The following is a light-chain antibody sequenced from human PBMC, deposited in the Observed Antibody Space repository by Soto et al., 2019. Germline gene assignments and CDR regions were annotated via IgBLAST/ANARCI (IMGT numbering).Light chain of an antibody. J-gene: IGLJ1*01. CDR1: SSDVGAYKY. Sequence: QSVLTQPASVSGSPGQSITISCTCTSSDVGAYKYVSWYQQHPGKAPKPMIYEVSNRPSGVSNRFSGSKSGNTASVTISGLQAEDEADYYCSSYTSTNTQVFGTGTKVTVL. V-gene: IGLV2-14*01. CDR3: SSYTSTNTQV. CDR2: EVS.